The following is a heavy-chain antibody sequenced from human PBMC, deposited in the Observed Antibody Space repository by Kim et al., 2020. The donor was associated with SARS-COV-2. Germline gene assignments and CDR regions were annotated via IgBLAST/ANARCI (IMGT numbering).Heavy chain of an antibody. J-gene: IGHJ6*01. Sequence: SETLSLTCTVSGGSISSSSYYWGWIRQPPGKGLEWIGSIYYSGSTYYNPSLKSRVTISVDTYENQFSLKLSSVTAADTAVYYCASLGDCSGGSCYINYYYYGKDGWGQGPTVTVSS. CDR1: GGSISSSSYY. D-gene: IGHD2-15*01. CDR3: ASLGDCSGGSCYINYYYYGKDG. CDR2: IYYSGST. V-gene: IGHV4-39*01.